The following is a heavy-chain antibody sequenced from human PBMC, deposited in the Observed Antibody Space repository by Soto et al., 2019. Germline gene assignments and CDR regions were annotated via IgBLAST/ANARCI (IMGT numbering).Heavy chain of an antibody. D-gene: IGHD3-22*01. V-gene: IGHV1-46*01. CDR3: ARDLVADYDSSAPDY. J-gene: IGHJ4*02. CDR1: GYTFTSYY. CDR2: INPSGGST. Sequence: ASVKVSCKASGYTFTSYYMHWVRQAPGQGLEWMGLINPSGGSTSYAQKFQGRVTMTRDTSTSTVYMELSSLRSEDTAVYYCARDLVADYDSSAPDYWGQGTLVTVSS.